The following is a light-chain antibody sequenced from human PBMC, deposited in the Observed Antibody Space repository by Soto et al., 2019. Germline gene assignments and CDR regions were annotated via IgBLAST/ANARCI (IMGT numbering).Light chain of an antibody. CDR2: GAS. V-gene: IGKV3-15*01. CDR3: QQCNNWPPLT. Sequence: EIVLTQSPATLSLSPGERATLSCRASQNIESNLAWYQQKPGQSPRLLIYGASTRASGIPARFSGSGYGTEFTLTISSLQSEDFAVYYCQQCNNWPPLTFGGGTKVEIK. J-gene: IGKJ4*01. CDR1: QNIESN.